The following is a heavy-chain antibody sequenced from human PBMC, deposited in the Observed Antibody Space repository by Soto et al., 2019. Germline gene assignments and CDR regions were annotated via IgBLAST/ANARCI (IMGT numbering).Heavy chain of an antibody. Sequence: EASVKVSCKASGGTFSSYAISWVRQAPGQGLEWMGGIIPIFGTANYAQKFQGRVTITTDESTSTAYMELSSLRSEDTAVYYCARDSAAGKTRWFDPWGQGTLVTVSS. CDR1: GGTFSSYA. V-gene: IGHV1-69*05. D-gene: IGHD6-13*01. CDR3: ARDSAAGKTRWFDP. CDR2: IIPIFGTA. J-gene: IGHJ5*02.